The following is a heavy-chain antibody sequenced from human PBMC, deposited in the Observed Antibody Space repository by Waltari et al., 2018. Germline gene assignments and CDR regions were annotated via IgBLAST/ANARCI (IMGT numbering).Heavy chain of an antibody. CDR2: IYPGWYT. CDR1: GYSISGGDF. J-gene: IGHJ4*02. Sequence: QLHLQESGPGLLKPSETLSLTCAVSGYSISGGDFWGWIRQPPGKGLEWIGSIYPGWYTYFNPSLKSRVTISVDKSKNQYSLNLRSMTAADTAVYYCARRGRLSSYFFDYWGQGTLVTVSS. V-gene: IGHV4-38-2*01. D-gene: IGHD2-15*01. CDR3: ARRGRLSSYFFDY.